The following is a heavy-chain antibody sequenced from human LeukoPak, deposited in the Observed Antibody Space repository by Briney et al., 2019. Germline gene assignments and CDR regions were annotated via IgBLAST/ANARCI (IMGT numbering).Heavy chain of an antibody. CDR1: GYTFKDHG. V-gene: IGHV3-15*01. J-gene: IGHJ4*02. CDR2: IKSKTDGGTT. Sequence: GGSLRLSCAASGYTFKDHGMSWVRQAPGKGLEWVGRIKSKTDGGTTDYAAPVKGRFTISRDDSKNTLYLQMNSLKTEDTAVYYCATYRSGWWWGRGTLVTVSS. CDR3: ATYRSGWW. D-gene: IGHD6-19*01.